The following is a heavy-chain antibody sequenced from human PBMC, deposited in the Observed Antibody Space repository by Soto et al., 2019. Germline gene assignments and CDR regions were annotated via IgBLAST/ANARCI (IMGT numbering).Heavy chain of an antibody. CDR1: GFTFSNAW. J-gene: IGHJ4*02. CDR3: NTGTRSISGYERGY. Sequence: EVQLVESGGGLVKPGGSLRLSCAASGFTFSNAWMSWVRQAPGKGLEWVGRIKSNTDGGTIDYAAPVKGRFTISRDDPTNAMSLEMNSLKTEAAAVYYCNTGTRSISGYERGYGGQGAVGTVSS. D-gene: IGHD5-12*01. CDR2: IKSNTDGGTI. V-gene: IGHV3-15*01.